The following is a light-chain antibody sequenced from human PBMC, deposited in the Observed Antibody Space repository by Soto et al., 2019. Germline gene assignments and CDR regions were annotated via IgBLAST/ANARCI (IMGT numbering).Light chain of an antibody. CDR1: QTISSW. V-gene: IGKV1-5*03. CDR2: KAS. CDR3: QHYNSYSEA. J-gene: IGKJ1*01. Sequence: DIQMTQSPSTLSGSVGDRVTITCRASQTISSWLAWYQQKPGKAPKLLIYKASTLKSGVPSRFSGGGSGTEFTLTISSLQPDDFATYYCQHYNSYSEAFGQGPKV.